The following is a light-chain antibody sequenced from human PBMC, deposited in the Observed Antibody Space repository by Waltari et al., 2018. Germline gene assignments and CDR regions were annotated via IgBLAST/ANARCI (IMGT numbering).Light chain of an antibody. Sequence: QSALTQPASVSGSPGQSITIPCTGTRSDVGSYNLVSGYQEHPGKAPKLRIYEDSKGPSGVSNRFSGSESGNTASLTISGLQAEDEADYYCCSYAGSFTLVFGGGTKLTVL. CDR3: CSYAGSFTLV. J-gene: IGLJ2*01. CDR1: RSDVGSYNL. CDR2: EDS. V-gene: IGLV2-23*01.